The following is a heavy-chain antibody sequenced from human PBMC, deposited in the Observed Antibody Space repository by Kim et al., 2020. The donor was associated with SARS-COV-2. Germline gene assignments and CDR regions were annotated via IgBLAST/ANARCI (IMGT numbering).Heavy chain of an antibody. CDR3: AKGLQRKGELRYFDWLSPLDY. V-gene: IGHV3-23*01. CDR1: GFTFSSYA. J-gene: IGHJ4*02. D-gene: IGHD3-9*01. CDR2: ISGSGGST. Sequence: GGSLRLSCAASGFTFSSYAMSWVRQAPGQGLEWVSAISGSGGSTYYADSVKGRFTISRDNSKNTLSLQMNSLRAEATAVYYCAKGLQRKGELRYFDWLSPLDYWGEGTLVTVSS.